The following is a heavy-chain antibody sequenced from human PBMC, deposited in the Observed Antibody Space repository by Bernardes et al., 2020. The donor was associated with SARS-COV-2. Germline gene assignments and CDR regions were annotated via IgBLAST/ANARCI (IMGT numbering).Heavy chain of an antibody. D-gene: IGHD3-22*01. J-gene: IGHJ4*02. Sequence: GGSLRLSCAASGFTFSSYDMHWVRQATGKGLEWVSAIGTAGDTYYPGSVKGRFTITRENAKNSLYLQMNSLRAGDTAVYYCGVVYDSSGYLATGFDYWGQGSLVIVSS. CDR1: GFTFSSYD. V-gene: IGHV3-13*01. CDR2: IGTAGDT. CDR3: GVVYDSSGYLATGFDY.